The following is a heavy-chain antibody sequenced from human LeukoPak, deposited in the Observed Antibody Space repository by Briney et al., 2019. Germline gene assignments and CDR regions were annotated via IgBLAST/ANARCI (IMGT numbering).Heavy chain of an antibody. Sequence: GESLKISCQASGYTFAKYWIGWVRQMPGKGLEWMGIIYPGDSDTRYSPSFQGQVTISADKSISTAYLQWSSLKASDTAMYYCARLGTTYYYDSSGYYYPSYYYYYYMDVWGKGTTVTISS. CDR2: IYPGDSDT. D-gene: IGHD3-22*01. CDR1: GYTFAKYW. CDR3: ARLGTTYYYDSSGYYYPSYYYYYYMDV. V-gene: IGHV5-51*01. J-gene: IGHJ6*03.